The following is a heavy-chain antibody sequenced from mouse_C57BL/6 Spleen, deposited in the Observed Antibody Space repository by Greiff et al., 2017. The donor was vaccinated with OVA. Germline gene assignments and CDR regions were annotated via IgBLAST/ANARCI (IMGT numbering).Heavy chain of an antibody. CDR1: GYTFPSYW. Sequence: VQLQQPGTELVKPGASVKLSCKASGYTFPSYWMHWVKQRPGQGLEWIGNINPSNGGTNYNEKFKSKATLTVDKSSSTAYMQLSSLTSEDSAVYYCARLGSNYPYYYAMDYWGQGTSVTVSS. J-gene: IGHJ4*01. V-gene: IGHV1-53*01. CDR3: ARLGSNYPYYYAMDY. CDR2: INPSNGGT. D-gene: IGHD2-5*01.